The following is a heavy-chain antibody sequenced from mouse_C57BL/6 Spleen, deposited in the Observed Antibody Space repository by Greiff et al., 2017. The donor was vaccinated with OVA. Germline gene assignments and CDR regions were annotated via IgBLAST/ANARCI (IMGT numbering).Heavy chain of an antibody. CDR3: ARDPVGPRYFDV. J-gene: IGHJ1*03. CDR1: GFTFSDYY. Sequence: EVMLVESEGGLVQPGSSMKLSCTASGFTFSDYYMAWVRQVPEKGLEWVANINYDGSSTYYLDSLKSRFIISRDNAKNILYLQMSSLKSEDTATYYCARDPVGPRYFDVWGTGTTVTVSS. CDR2: INYDGSST. V-gene: IGHV5-16*01.